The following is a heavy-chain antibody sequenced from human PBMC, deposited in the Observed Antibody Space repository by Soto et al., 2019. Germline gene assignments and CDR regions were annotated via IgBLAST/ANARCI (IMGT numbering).Heavy chain of an antibody. D-gene: IGHD1-26*01. CDR1: GFTFSSSA. Sequence: SLRLSFAASGFTFSSSAMSWVRQAPEKGLEWVSAISTSGGNTLYADSVKGRFTISRDNSKNTLFLQMSSLRAEDTAIYYCAKPTGGSYPESRVFDSWGQGTRVTVSS. CDR3: AKPTGGSYPESRVFDS. CDR2: ISTSGGNT. V-gene: IGHV3-23*01. J-gene: IGHJ4*02.